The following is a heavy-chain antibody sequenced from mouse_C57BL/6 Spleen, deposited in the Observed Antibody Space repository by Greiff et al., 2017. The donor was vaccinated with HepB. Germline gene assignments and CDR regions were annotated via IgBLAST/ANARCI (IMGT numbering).Heavy chain of an antibody. CDR1: GYTFTSYW. V-gene: IGHV1-52*01. CDR3: AREAVVATEGFAY. J-gene: IGHJ3*01. Sequence: QVQLQQPGAELVRPGSSVKLSCKASGYTFTSYWMHWVKQRPIQGLEWIGNIDPSDSETHYNQKFKDKATLTVDKSSSTAYMQLSSLTSEDSAVYYCAREAVVATEGFAYWGQGTLVTVSA. CDR2: IDPSDSET. D-gene: IGHD1-1*01.